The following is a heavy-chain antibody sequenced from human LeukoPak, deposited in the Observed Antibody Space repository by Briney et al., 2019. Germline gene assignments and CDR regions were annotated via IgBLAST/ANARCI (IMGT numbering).Heavy chain of an antibody. CDR2: IYYSGST. J-gene: IGHJ4*02. CDR3: AREGGSGWRINNFDY. CDR1: GGSISSYY. D-gene: IGHD6-19*01. Sequence: SETLSLTCTVSGGSISSYYWSWIRQPPGKGLEWIGYIYYSGSTNYNPSLKSRVTISVDTSKNQFSLKLSSVTAADTAVYYCAREGGSGWRINNFDYWGQGTLVTVSS. V-gene: IGHV4-59*12.